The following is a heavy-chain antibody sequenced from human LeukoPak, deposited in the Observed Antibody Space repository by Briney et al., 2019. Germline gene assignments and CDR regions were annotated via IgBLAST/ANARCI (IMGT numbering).Heavy chain of an antibody. CDR2: ISAYNGNT. CDR1: GYTFTSYG. V-gene: IGHV1-18*01. J-gene: IGHJ4*02. D-gene: IGHD1-26*01. Sequence: ASVKVSCKASGYTFTSYGINWVRQAPGQGLEWMGCISAYNGNTNYAQKLQGRVTMTTDTSTSTAYMELRSLSSDDTAVYYCARDGIRGGSYYVGYWGQGTVVTVSS. CDR3: ARDGIRGGSYYVGY.